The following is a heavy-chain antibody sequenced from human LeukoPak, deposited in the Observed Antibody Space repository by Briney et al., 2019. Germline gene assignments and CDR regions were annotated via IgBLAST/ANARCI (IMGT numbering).Heavy chain of an antibody. J-gene: IGHJ6*02. CDR3: ARGGYSGSYYGMDV. CDR2: IWYDGSNK. Sequence: GRSLRLSCAASRFTFNNYGMHWVRQAPGKALEWVTVIWYDGSNKDYADSVKGRFTISSDNSKNTLYLQMNSLRAEDTAVYYCARGGYSGSYYGMDVWGQGTTVTVSS. CDR1: RFTFNNYG. V-gene: IGHV3-33*01. D-gene: IGHD1-26*01.